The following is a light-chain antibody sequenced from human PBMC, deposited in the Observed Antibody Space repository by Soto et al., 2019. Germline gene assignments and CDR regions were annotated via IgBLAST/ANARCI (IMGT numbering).Light chain of an antibody. CDR3: QQSHSTPLT. CDR2: GAS. J-gene: IGKJ4*01. V-gene: IGKV1-39*01. Sequence: DIQMTQSPSSLSASVGDRVTITCRASQSISSYLNWYQQKPGKAPKVLISGASSLQSGVPLRFSGSGSGTDFTLTISSLQSEDFASYYCQQSHSTPLTFGGGTEVEIK. CDR1: QSISSY.